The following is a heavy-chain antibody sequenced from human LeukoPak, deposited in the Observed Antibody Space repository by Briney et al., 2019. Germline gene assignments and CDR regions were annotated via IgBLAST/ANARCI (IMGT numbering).Heavy chain of an antibody. J-gene: IGHJ4*02. CDR2: ISSSSSYI. CDR1: GFTFSSYS. V-gene: IGHV3-21*01. Sequence: GGSLRLSCAASGFTFSSYSMNWVRQAPGKGLEWVSSISSSSSYIYYADSVKGRFTISRDNAKNSLYLQMNSLRAEDTAVYYCARDYGSVGATAYWGQGTLVTVSS. CDR3: ARDYGSVGATAY. D-gene: IGHD1-26*01.